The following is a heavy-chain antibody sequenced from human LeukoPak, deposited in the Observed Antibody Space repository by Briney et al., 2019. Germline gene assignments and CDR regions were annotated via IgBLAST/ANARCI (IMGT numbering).Heavy chain of an antibody. D-gene: IGHD1-26*01. CDR1: GDSVSSNSAA. V-gene: IGHV6-1*01. J-gene: IGHJ5*02. Sequence: SQTLSLTCVISGDSVSSNSAAWNWIRQSPSRGLEWLGRTYYRSKWYSYYAESVKSRITIKPDTSKNQFTLQLNSLTPEDTAVYYCARGGSYPLDPWGQETLVTVSS. CDR2: TYYRSKWYS. CDR3: ARGGSYPLDP.